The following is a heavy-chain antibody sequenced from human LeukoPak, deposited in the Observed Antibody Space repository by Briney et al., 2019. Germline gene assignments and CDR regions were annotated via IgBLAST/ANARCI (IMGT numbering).Heavy chain of an antibody. V-gene: IGHV4-34*01. CDR2: INHSRGT. J-gene: IGHJ6*03. CDR3: ARGLPSYYGSGSYHQYYYYYYMDV. D-gene: IGHD3-10*01. Sequence: PSETLSLTCAVYGGSFSGYYWSWIRQPPGKGLEWIGEINHSRGTNYNPSLKSRVPISVDTSKHQFSLKLSSVTAADTAVYYCARGLPSYYGSGSYHQYYYYYYMDVWGKGTTVTVSS. CDR1: GGSFSGYY.